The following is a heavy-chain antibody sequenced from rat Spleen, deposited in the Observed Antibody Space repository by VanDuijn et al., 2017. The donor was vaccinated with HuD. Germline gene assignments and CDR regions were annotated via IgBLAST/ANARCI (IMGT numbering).Heavy chain of an antibody. V-gene: IGHV2S63*01. Sequence: EVQLEESGPGLVQPSQTLSLTCTVSRFSLTDYSVHWVRQPPGKGLEWMGVMWSGGSTAYNSALKSRLSISRDTSKSQVFLKMNTLQSEDTAMYFCASPRARYYYDGTYSSPFDHWGQGVMVTVSS. CDR2: MWSGGST. D-gene: IGHD1-12*02. J-gene: IGHJ2*01. CDR1: RFSLTDYS. CDR3: ASPRARYYYDGTYSSPFDH.